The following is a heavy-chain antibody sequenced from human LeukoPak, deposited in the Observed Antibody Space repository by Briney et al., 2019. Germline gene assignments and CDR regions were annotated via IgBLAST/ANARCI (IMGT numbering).Heavy chain of an antibody. CDR1: GFTFSSYA. V-gene: IGHV3-23*01. Sequence: SGGSLRLSCAASGFTFSSYAMSWVRQAPGKGLEWVSAISGSGGSTYYADSVKGRFTISRDNSKNTLYLQMNSLRAEDTAVYYCAKGVSSWYHGAFDLWGQGTMVTVSS. CDR3: AKGVSSWYHGAFDL. J-gene: IGHJ3*01. D-gene: IGHD6-13*01. CDR2: ISGSGGST.